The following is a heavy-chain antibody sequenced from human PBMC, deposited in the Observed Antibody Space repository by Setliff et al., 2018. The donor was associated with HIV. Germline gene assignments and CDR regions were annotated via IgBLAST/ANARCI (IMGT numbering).Heavy chain of an antibody. CDR2: IHYSGST. J-gene: IGHJ4*02. Sequence: SETLSLTCTVYGGSISGSNYVWGWIRQTPRKGLEWIATIHYSGSTYHNPSLESRITISVDTSKNQFFLRLSSVSAADTAVYYCARRGAYGYDYFDYWGPGILVTVSS. D-gene: IGHD5-12*01. CDR1: GGSISGSNYV. CDR3: ARRGAYGYDYFDY. V-gene: IGHV4-39*01.